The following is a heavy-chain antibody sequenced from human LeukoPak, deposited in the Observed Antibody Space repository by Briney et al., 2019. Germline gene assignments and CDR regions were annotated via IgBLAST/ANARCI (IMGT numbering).Heavy chain of an antibody. D-gene: IGHD3-22*01. V-gene: IGHV1-2*02. J-gene: IGHJ6*03. Sequence: GASVKVSCKASGYTFTGYYMHWVPQAPGQGLEWMGWINPNSGGTNYAQKFQGRVTMTRDTSISTAYMELSSLRSDDTAVYFCARDRLPWDSSGYYYYHYYYMDVWGKGTTVTVS. CDR3: ARDRLPWDSSGYYYYHYYYMDV. CDR2: INPNSGGT. CDR1: GYTFTGYY.